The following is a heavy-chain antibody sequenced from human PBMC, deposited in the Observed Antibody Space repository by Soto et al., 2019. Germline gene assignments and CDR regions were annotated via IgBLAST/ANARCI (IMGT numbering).Heavy chain of an antibody. V-gene: IGHV3-21*01. CDR2: ISSSSSYI. CDR1: GFTFSSYS. Sequence: WWSLRLSCAASGFTFSSYSVNWFRQAPGKGLEWVSSISSSSSYIYYADSVKGRFTISRDNAKNSLYLQMNSLRAEDTAVYYCARDSYYDSSGPRFGGQGTLVTVSS. CDR3: ARDSYYDSSGPRF. D-gene: IGHD3-22*01. J-gene: IGHJ4*02.